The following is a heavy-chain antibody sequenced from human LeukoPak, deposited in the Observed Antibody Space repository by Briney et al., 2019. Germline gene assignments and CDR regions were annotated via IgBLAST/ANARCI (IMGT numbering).Heavy chain of an antibody. D-gene: IGHD5-18*01. CDR3: ARAPARIQLWRYYYYMDV. V-gene: IGHV3-30*04. CDR1: GFTFSTYA. CDR2: ISYDGSSK. Sequence: GGSLRLSCAASGFTFSTYAMHWVRQAPGKGLEWVAVISYDGSSKYYADSVKGRFTISRDNSKNTLYLQMNSLRAEDTAVYYCARAPARIQLWRYYYYMDVWGKGTTVTVSS. J-gene: IGHJ6*03.